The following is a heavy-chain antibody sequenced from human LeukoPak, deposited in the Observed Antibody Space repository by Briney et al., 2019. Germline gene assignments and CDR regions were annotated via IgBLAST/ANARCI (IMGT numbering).Heavy chain of an antibody. CDR2: LIENGATT. D-gene: IGHD1-26*01. J-gene: IGHJ4*02. V-gene: IGHV3-23*01. CDR1: GFSFSNYA. CDR3: VKDYQVGNSPAFGDY. Sequence: GGSLRLSCVPSGFSFSNYAMSWVRRAPGKGLEWVSGLIENGATTYYADSVKGRFTISRDNSRNTMYLQMNSLRVEDTAVYYCVKDYQVGNSPAFGDYWGQGTLVTISS.